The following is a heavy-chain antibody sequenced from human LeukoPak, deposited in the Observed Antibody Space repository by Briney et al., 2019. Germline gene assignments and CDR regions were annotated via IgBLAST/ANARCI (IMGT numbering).Heavy chain of an antibody. V-gene: IGHV3-7*01. J-gene: IGHJ4*02. Sequence: GGSLRLSCAASGFMFGSYWMSWVRQAPGKGLEWVANIKEDGSEKYYVDSVKGRFTISRDNSKNSLYLQMNSLRAEDTAVYYCARLGSSGFFDYWGQGTLVTVSS. CDR3: ARLGSSGFFDY. D-gene: IGHD6-19*01. CDR1: GFMFGSYW. CDR2: IKEDGSEK.